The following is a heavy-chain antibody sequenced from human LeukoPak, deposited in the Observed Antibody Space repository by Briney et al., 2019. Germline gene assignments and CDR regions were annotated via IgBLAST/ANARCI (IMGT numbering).Heavy chain of an antibody. Sequence: KASETQSLTCTVSGASISSSSYYWGWIRQPPGKGLQWIASIYYTGTTYYNPFLKSRVAISVDTSKNQFSLKLSAVTAADTAVYYCARLVSASGVFDYWGQGALVTVSS. D-gene: IGHD3-10*01. J-gene: IGHJ4*02. CDR1: GASISSSSYY. CDR2: IYYTGTT. V-gene: IGHV4-39*01. CDR3: ARLVSASGVFDY.